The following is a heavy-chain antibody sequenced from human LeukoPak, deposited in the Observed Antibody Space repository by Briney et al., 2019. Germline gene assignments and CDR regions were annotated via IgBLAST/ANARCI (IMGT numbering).Heavy chain of an antibody. CDR3: ASRACISCYPFYSDY. D-gene: IGHD2-2*01. CDR2: INEDGSQS. V-gene: IGHV3-7*01. Sequence: GGSLRLSCAASGFIFSGRWMSWVRQAPGKGLEWVANINEDGSQSYYVGSVKGRFTISRDNARNSVYLHMNSLRAEDTAVYYCASRACISCYPFYSDYWGQGTLVTVSS. J-gene: IGHJ4*02. CDR1: GFIFSGRW.